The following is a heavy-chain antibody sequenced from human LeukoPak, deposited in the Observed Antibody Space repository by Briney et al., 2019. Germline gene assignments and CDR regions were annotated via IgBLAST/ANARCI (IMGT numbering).Heavy chain of an antibody. CDR2: IIPIFGTA. J-gene: IGHJ4*02. V-gene: IGHV1-69*13. CDR3: VSSGSSCSSTSCYSPFDY. D-gene: IGHD2-2*01. Sequence: SEKVSCTASGGTFTSYAISWVRQGPGEGREWMGGIIPIFGTANYAQKFQGRVTITADESTSTAYMELSSLRSEDTAVYYCVSSGSSCSSTSCYSPFDYWGQGTLVTVSS. CDR1: GGTFTSYA.